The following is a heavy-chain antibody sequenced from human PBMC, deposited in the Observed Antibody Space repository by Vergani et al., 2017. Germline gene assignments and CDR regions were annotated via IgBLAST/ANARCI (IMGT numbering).Heavy chain of an antibody. CDR3: AKDSSSWYGFLDY. Sequence: EVQLVESGGVVVQPGGSLRLSCAASGFTFDDYAMQWVRQAPGKGLVWVSLISWDGGSTYYADSVKCRFTIFRDNSKNSLYMQMNSPRAEDTALYYCAKDSSSWYGFLDYWGQGTLVTVSS. D-gene: IGHD6-13*01. V-gene: IGHV3-43D*03. CDR1: GFTFDDYA. CDR2: ISWDGGST. J-gene: IGHJ4*02.